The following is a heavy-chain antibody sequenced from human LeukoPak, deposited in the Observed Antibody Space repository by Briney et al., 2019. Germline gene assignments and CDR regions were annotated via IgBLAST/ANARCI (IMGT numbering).Heavy chain of an antibody. CDR2: VYYRGNT. Sequence: SETLSLTCTVSGGSITTTNYYWAWIRQPPGEGLQWTGSVYYRGNTYSNPSLESRITMSVDTSKSQFFLRLTSVTAADTALYYCARDTVPPRNATEQKTGTYYWGLGTLVTVSS. CDR1: GGSITTTNYY. D-gene: IGHD7-27*01. V-gene: IGHV4-39*02. J-gene: IGHJ4*01. CDR3: ARDTVPPRNATEQKTGTYY.